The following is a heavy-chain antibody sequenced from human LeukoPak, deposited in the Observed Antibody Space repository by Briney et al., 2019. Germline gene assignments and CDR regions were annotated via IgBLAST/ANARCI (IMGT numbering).Heavy chain of an antibody. D-gene: IGHD4-11*01. V-gene: IGHV3-30*18. CDR3: AKVDDYSNDY. Sequence: GGSLRLSCAASGFTFSSYGMHWVRQAPGKGLEWVAVISYDGSNKYCADSVKGRFTISRDNSKNTLYLQMNSLRAEDTAVYYCAKVDDYSNDYWGQGTLVTVSS. CDR1: GFTFSSYG. CDR2: ISYDGSNK. J-gene: IGHJ4*02.